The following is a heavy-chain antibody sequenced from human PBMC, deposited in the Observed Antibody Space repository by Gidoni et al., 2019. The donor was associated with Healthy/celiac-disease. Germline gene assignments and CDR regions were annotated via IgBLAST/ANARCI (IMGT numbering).Heavy chain of an antibody. J-gene: IGHJ4*02. V-gene: IGHV3-30-3*01. CDR3: ARDLIAAAGTGDY. Sequence: QVQLVESGGGVVQPGRSLRLSCAASGFTFSSYAMHWVRQAPGKGLEWVAVISYDGSNKYYADSVKGRFTISRDSSKNTLYLQMNSLRAEDTAVYYCARDLIAAAGTGDYWGQGTLVTVSS. D-gene: IGHD6-13*01. CDR1: GFTFSSYA. CDR2: ISYDGSNK.